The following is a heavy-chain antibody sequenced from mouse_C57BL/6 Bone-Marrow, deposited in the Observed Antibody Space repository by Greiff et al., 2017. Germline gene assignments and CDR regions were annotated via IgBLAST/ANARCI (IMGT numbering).Heavy chain of an antibody. CDR3: ARPYYSNYWYFDV. Sequence: QVQLQQPGAELMKPGASVKMSCKASGYTFTSYWITWVKQRPGQGLEWIGDIYPGSGSTNYNEKFKSKATLTVDTSSSTAYMQRSSLTSEDSAVYDCARPYYSNYWYFDVWGTGTTVTVSS. V-gene: IGHV1-55*01. CDR1: GYTFTSYW. CDR2: IYPGSGST. J-gene: IGHJ1*03. D-gene: IGHD2-5*01.